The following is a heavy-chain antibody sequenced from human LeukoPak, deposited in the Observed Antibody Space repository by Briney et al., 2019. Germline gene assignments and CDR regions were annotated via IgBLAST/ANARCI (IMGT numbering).Heavy chain of an antibody. CDR2: MNSITGST. Sequence: ASVKVSCKASGYTFSSYDINRVRQAAGQGLEWMGWMNSITGSTAYAQKFRGRVTMTRDTSITTAFMELSSLRSDDTAIYYCARVKRFPTVWFGPWGQGTLVSVSS. D-gene: IGHD3-10*01. CDR1: GYTFSSYD. V-gene: IGHV1-8*01. J-gene: IGHJ5*02. CDR3: ARVKRFPTVWFGP.